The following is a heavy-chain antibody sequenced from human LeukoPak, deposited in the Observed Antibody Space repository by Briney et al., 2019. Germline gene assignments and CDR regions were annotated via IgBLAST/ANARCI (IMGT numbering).Heavy chain of an antibody. CDR2: IYHSGST. CDR1: GGSISSSNW. V-gene: IGHV4-4*02. D-gene: IGHD4-17*01. Sequence: SGTLSLTCAVSGGSISSSNWWSWVRPPPGKGLEWIGEIYHSGSTNHNPSLKSRVTISVDKSKNQFSLKLSSVTAADTAVDYCARVGDYCDLLRAEYFQHWGQGTLVTVSS. CDR3: ARVGDYCDLLRAEYFQH. J-gene: IGHJ1*01.